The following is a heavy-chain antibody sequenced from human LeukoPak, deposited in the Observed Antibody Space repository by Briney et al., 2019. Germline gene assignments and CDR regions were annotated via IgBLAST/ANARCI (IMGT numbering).Heavy chain of an antibody. CDR2: IYHSGST. CDR3: ARGNDILTGDAFDI. Sequence: SQTLSLTCAVSGGSISSGGYSWSWIRQPPGKGLEWIGCIYHSGSTYYNPSLKSRVTISVDRSKNQFSLKLSSVTAADTAVYYCARGNDILTGDAFDIWGQGTMVTVSS. J-gene: IGHJ3*02. CDR1: GGSISSGGYS. D-gene: IGHD3-9*01. V-gene: IGHV4-30-2*01.